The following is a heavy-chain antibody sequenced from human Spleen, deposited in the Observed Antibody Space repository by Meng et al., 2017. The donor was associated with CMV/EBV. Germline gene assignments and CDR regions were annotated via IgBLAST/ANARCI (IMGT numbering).Heavy chain of an antibody. D-gene: IGHD3-10*01. V-gene: IGHV4-34*01. CDR3: ARRGAYYYGSGSYSDY. CDR1: GGSFSGYY. Sequence: QLQLHQWGAGLFTPSEPPSLTCAVYGGSFSGYYWSWIRQPPGKGLEWIGEINHSGSTNYNPSLKSRVTISVDTSKNQFSLKLSSVTAADTAVYYCARRGAYYYGSGSYSDYWGQGTLVTVSS. CDR2: INHSGST. J-gene: IGHJ4*02.